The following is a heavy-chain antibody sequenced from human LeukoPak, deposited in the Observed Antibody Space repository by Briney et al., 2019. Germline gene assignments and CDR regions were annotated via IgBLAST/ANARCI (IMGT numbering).Heavy chain of an antibody. V-gene: IGHV1-2*02. CDR1: GYTFSGYF. D-gene: IGHD6-13*01. J-gene: IGHJ4*02. CDR2: INPNSGGT. CDR3: TRNFGAAAGRFDY. Sequence: GALMKVSCKASGYTFSGYFMHWVRQAPGQGLEWMGWINPNSGGTKYAQNFQGRVTMTRDTSISTAYMELSRLRSDDTAVYYCTRNFGAAAGRFDYWGQGTLVTVSS.